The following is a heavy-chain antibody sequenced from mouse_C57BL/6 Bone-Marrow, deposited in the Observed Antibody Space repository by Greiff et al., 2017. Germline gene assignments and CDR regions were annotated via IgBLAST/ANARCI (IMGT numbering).Heavy chain of an antibody. D-gene: IGHD1-1*01. J-gene: IGHJ3*01. V-gene: IGHV1-84*01. CDR3: ARSRNGSSPAWFAY. CDR1: GYTFTDYY. CDR2: IYPGSGNT. Sequence: LLESGPELVKPGASVKISCKASGYTFTDYYINWVKQRPGQGLAWIGWIYPGSGNTKYNEKFKGQATLTVDTSSSTAYMQLSSLTSEDSADYFCARSRNGSSPAWFAYWGQGTLVTVSA.